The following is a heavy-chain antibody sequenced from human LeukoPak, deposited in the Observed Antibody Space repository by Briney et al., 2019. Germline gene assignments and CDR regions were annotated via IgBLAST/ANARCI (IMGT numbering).Heavy chain of an antibody. CDR1: GYTFTSYD. V-gene: IGHV1-8*03. D-gene: IGHD6-6*01. J-gene: IGHJ5*02. CDR3: ARRKVPSIAARPFDP. Sequence: ASVKVSCKASGYTFTSYDINWVRQATGQGLEWMGWMNPNSGNTGYAQKFQGRVTITRNTSISTAYMELSSLRSEDTAVYYCARRKVPSIAARPFDPWGQGTLVIVSS. CDR2: MNPNSGNT.